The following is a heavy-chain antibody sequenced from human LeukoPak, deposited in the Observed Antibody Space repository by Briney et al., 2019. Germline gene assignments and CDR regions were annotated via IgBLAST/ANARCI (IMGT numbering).Heavy chain of an antibody. V-gene: IGHV1-2*04. D-gene: IGHD6-13*01. CDR2: INPNSGGT. J-gene: IGHJ6*02. CDR3: ARDSAAGYYYYGMDV. Sequence: ASVKVSCKASGYTFTGYYMHWVRQAPGRGLEWMGWINPNSGGTNYAQKFQGWVTMTRDTSISTAYMELSRLRSDDTAVYYCARDSAAGYYYYGMDVWGQGTTVTVSS. CDR1: GYTFTGYY.